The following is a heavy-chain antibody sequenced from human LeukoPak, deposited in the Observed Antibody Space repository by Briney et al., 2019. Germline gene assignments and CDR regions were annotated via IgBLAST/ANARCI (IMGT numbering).Heavy chain of an antibody. CDR2: ISYDGSNK. Sequence: GSLRLSCAASGFTFSTYGMHWVRQAPGKGLEWVAVISYDGSNKYYADSVEGRFTISRDNSKSTLYLQMNSLRAEDTAVYYCAKGGADYGEYDYWGQGTLVTVSS. V-gene: IGHV3-30*18. D-gene: IGHD4-17*01. J-gene: IGHJ4*02. CDR3: AKGGADYGEYDY. CDR1: GFTFSTYG.